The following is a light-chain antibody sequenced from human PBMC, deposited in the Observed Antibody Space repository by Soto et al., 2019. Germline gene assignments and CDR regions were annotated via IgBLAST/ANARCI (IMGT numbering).Light chain of an antibody. Sequence: QSALTQPASVSGSPGQSITISCTGTSSDVGGYNYVSWYQQHPGKVPKLMIYEVSNRPSGVSNRFSGSKSGNTASLTISGLHAEDEADYYCSSFTSSSTQVFGTGTKLTVL. CDR1: SSDVGGYNY. CDR2: EVS. J-gene: IGLJ1*01. V-gene: IGLV2-14*01. CDR3: SSFTSSSTQV.